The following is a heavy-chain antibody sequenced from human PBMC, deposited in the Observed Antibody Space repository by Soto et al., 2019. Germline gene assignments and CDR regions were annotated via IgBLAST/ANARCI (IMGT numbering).Heavy chain of an antibody. CDR3: VRYRVAAPX. J-gene: IGHJ4*01. D-gene: IGHD3-16*02. CDR1: GYTFTTHN. CDR2: MNPDSGTT. Sequence: ASLKVSCNASGYTFTTHNINWVRQATGQGLEWMGFMNPDSGTTGYEQKFQDRITLTRDTPKTTAYMELSSLTSDDTAVYFCVRYRVAAPXWGQVTQVTVSX. V-gene: IGHV1-8*02.